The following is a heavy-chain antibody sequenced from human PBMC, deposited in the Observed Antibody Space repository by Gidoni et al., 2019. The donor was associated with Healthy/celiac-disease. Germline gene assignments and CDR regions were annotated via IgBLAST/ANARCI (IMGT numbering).Heavy chain of an antibody. Sequence: QVQLVQSGAEVKKPGASVKVSCKASGYTFTSYDINWVRQATGQGLEWMGWMNPNSGNTGYAQKFQGRVTMTRNTSISTAYMELSSLRSEDTAVYYCARGQEYYDILTGYLFDYWGQGTLVTVSS. CDR2: MNPNSGNT. CDR1: GYTFTSYD. V-gene: IGHV1-8*01. J-gene: IGHJ4*02. D-gene: IGHD3-9*01. CDR3: ARGQEYYDILTGYLFDY.